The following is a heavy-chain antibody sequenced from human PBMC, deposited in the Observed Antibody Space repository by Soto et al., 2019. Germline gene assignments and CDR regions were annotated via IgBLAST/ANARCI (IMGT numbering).Heavy chain of an antibody. D-gene: IGHD6-13*01. CDR3: ASLQVPGNFDY. CDR2: IYYSGDT. CDR1: GGSIRSSNYY. V-gene: IGHV4-39*01. J-gene: IGHJ4*02. Sequence: SETLSLTCTVSGGSIRSSNYYWAWVRQPPGKGLEWIANIYYSGDTYFHPSLRSRLTVSVDTSKNQFSLKLSSLTAADTAMYYCASLQVPGNFDYWGQGTLVTVSS.